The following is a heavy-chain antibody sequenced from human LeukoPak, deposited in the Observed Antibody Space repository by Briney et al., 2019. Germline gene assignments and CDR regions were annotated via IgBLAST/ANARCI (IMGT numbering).Heavy chain of an antibody. J-gene: IGHJ4*02. CDR2: ISYDGSNK. V-gene: IGHV3-30*18. CDR1: GFTFSSYG. CDR3: AKGSYYPDN. Sequence: GGSLRLSCAASGFTFSSYGMHWVRQAPGKGLEWVAVISYDGSNKYYADSVKGRFTISRDNSKNTLYLQMNSLRAEDTCVYYCAKGSYYPDNWGQRTLVTVSS.